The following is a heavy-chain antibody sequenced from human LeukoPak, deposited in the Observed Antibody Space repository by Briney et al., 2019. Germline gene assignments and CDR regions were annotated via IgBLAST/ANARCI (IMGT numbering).Heavy chain of an antibody. Sequence: SETLSLTCTVSGGSISSYYWSWMPQPPGKGLEWIGYIYYSGSTNYNPSLKSRVTISVDTSKNQFSLKLSSVTAADTAVYYCARDHGTSSPFDYWGQGTLVTVSS. CDR3: ARDHGTSSPFDY. V-gene: IGHV4-59*01. CDR1: GGSISSYY. J-gene: IGHJ4*02. D-gene: IGHD2-2*01. CDR2: IYYSGST.